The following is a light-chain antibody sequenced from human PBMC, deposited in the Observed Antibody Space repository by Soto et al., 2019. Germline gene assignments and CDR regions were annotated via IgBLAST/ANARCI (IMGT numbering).Light chain of an antibody. CDR2: EVS. V-gene: IGLV2-8*01. Sequence: QSALTQPPSASGSPGQSVTISCTGTSSDVGGYNYVSWYQQHPGKAPKLMIYEVSKRPSGVPDRFSGSKSGNTASLTVSGLQAEDEADYYCSSYAVSNLDVFGTGTKLTVL. CDR1: SSDVGGYNY. CDR3: SSYAVSNLDV. J-gene: IGLJ1*01.